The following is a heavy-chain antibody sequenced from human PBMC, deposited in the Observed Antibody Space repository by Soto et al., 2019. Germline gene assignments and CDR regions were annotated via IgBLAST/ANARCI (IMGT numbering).Heavy chain of an antibody. CDR3: AKGNVMSTSCHFEY. D-gene: IGHD2-2*01. CDR2: IWYDGSNK. V-gene: IGHV3-33*06. J-gene: IGHJ4*02. Sequence: GGSLRLSCAASGFTFSSYGMHWVRQAPGKGLEWVAVIWYDGSNKYYADSVKGRFTISRDNSKNTLYLQMNSLRAEDTAVYYCAKGNVMSTSCHFEYWGQGALVTVSS. CDR1: GFTFSSYG.